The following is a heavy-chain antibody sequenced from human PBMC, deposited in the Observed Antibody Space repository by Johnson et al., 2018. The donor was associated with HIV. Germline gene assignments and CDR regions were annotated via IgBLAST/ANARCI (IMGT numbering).Heavy chain of an antibody. CDR3: ARDHIAAALGAFDI. J-gene: IGHJ3*02. V-gene: IGHV3-66*01. Sequence: VQLVESGGGLVQPGGSLRLSCPASGFTVSSNYMSWVRQAPGKGLEWVSVLYSGGSTYYADAVKGRFTISRDNSKNTLYLQMNSLRAEDTAVYYCARDHIAAALGAFDIWGQGTMVTVSS. CDR1: GFTVSSNY. CDR2: LYSGGST. D-gene: IGHD6-13*01.